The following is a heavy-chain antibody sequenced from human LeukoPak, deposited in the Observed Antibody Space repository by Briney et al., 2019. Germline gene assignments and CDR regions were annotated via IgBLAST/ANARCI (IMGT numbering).Heavy chain of an antibody. V-gene: IGHV3-30-3*01. Sequence: GGSLRLSCAASGFTFSSYAMHWVRQAPGKGLEWVAVISYDGSNKYYADSVKGRFTTSRDNSKNTLYLQMNSLRAEDTAVYYCARSVGATVLFDYWGQGTLVTVSS. CDR3: ARSVGATVLFDY. CDR2: ISYDGSNK. D-gene: IGHD1-26*01. J-gene: IGHJ4*02. CDR1: GFTFSSYA.